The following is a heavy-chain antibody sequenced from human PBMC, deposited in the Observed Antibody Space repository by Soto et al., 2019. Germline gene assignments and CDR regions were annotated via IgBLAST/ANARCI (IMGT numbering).Heavy chain of an antibody. CDR2: INPNSGGT. CDR1: GYTFTCYY. J-gene: IGHJ6*02. V-gene: IGHV1-2*04. CDR3: AREGFGAAGTYYYYYGMDV. Sequence: GXSVKVSCKASGYTFTCYYMHWVRQAPGQGLEWMGWINPNSGGTNYAQKFQGWVTMTRDMSISTAYMELSRLRSDDTAVYYCAREGFGAAGTYYYYYGMDVWGQGTTVTVSS. D-gene: IGHD6-13*01.